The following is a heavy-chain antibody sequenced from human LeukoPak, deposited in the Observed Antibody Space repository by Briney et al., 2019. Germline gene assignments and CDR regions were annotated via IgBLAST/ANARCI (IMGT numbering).Heavy chain of an antibody. Sequence: GGSLRLSCAASGFTFSSYAMSWVRQAPGKGLEWVSAISGSGGSTYYADSVKGRFTISRDNSKNTLYLQMNSLRAEDTAVYYCAKEGLPYYDFWSGYYPFDYWGQGTLVTVSS. D-gene: IGHD3-3*01. CDR3: AKEGLPYYDFWSGYYPFDY. CDR1: GFTFSSYA. V-gene: IGHV3-23*01. CDR2: ISGSGGST. J-gene: IGHJ4*02.